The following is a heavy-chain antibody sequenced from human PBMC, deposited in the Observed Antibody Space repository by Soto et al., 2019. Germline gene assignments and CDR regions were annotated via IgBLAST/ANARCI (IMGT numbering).Heavy chain of an antibody. CDR3: AKRRGAGGHFDY. V-gene: IGHV3-23*01. CDR2: VSSGGST. CDR1: GFTFTNYA. J-gene: IGHJ4*02. D-gene: IGHD2-15*01. Sequence: EVQLLESGGCLVQPEGSLRLSCAASGFTFTNYAMGWVRQDPGKGLEWVSVVSSGGSTYYADSVTGRFTVSRDNSKNTLSLQMNSLRAEDTAVYYCAKRRGAGGHFDYWGQGALVTVSS.